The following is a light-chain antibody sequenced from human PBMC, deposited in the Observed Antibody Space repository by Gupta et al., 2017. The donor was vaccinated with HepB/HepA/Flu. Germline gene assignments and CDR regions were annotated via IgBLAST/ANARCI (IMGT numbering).Light chain of an antibody. J-gene: IGKJ4*01. CDR3: HQRSNWPPLT. CDR1: QSVSSY. CDR2: DAS. V-gene: IGKV3-11*01. Sequence: EIVLTQSPAILSLSPGERATLSCRASQSVSSYLVWYQQKPGQAPRLLIYDASNRATGIPARFSSSGSGTDFTLTISSLEPEDFAVYYCHQRSNWPPLTFGGGTKVEIK.